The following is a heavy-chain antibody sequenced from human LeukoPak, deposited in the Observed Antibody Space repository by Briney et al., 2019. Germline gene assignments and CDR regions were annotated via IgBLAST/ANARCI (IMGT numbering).Heavy chain of an antibody. CDR2: IYYIGST. Sequence: PSETLSLTCTVSGGSISNYYWSWIRQPPGKELEWIGYIYYIGSTNYNPSLKRRVTISVDTSKNQFSLKLSSVTAADTAVYYCATWSYWGQGTLVTASS. CDR1: GGSISNYY. V-gene: IGHV4-59*12. CDR3: ATWSY. D-gene: IGHD2-15*01. J-gene: IGHJ4*02.